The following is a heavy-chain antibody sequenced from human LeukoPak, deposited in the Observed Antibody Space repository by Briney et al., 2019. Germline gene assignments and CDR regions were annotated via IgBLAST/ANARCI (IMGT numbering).Heavy chain of an antibody. D-gene: IGHD6-19*01. CDR3: AREMSWSGWYALDY. J-gene: IGHJ4*02. CDR2: IYYGGST. CDR1: GGSISSDSYY. V-gene: IGHV4-39*07. Sequence: NPSETLSLTCTVSGGSISSDSYYWGWIRQPPGKGLEWIGSIYYGGSTYYNPSLKSRVTISIDTSKNQFSLKLISVTAADTAVYYCAREMSWSGWYALDYWGQGTLVTVSS.